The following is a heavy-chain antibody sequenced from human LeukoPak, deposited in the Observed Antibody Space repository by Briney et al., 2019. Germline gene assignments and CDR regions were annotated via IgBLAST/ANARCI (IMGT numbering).Heavy chain of an antibody. D-gene: IGHD5-12*01. V-gene: IGHV3-48*03. CDR2: ISSSGSTI. CDR3: AAASGYPYYYMDV. Sequence: GGSLRLSCAASGFTFSSYEMNWVRQAPGKGLEWVSYISSSGSTIYYADSVKGRFTISRDNAKNSLYLQMNSLRAEDTAVYYCAAASGYPYYYMDVWGKGTTVTISS. J-gene: IGHJ6*03. CDR1: GFTFSSYE.